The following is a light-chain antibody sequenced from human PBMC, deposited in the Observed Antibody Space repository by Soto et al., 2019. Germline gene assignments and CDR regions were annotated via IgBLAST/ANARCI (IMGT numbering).Light chain of an antibody. CDR2: DNN. CDR3: GTWDSSLSAWV. J-gene: IGLJ3*02. CDR1: SSNIGNNY. Sequence: QSVLTQPPSVSAAPGQKVTISCSGSSSNIGNNYVSWYQQLPGTAPKLLIYDNNKRPSGIPDRFSGSKSGTSATLGITGLQTGDAADYYCGTWDSSLSAWVFGGGTKLTV. V-gene: IGLV1-51*01.